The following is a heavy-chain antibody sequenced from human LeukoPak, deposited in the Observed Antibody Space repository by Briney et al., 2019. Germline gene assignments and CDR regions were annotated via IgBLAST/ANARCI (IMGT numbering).Heavy chain of an antibody. CDR1: GFTFISYG. D-gene: IGHD1-26*01. CDR3: AKDQPDVGATAWFFDY. V-gene: IGHV3-30*02. Sequence: PGGSLRLSCAAPGFTFISYGIHWVRQAPGKGLEWVAFIRNDGSIKYYTDSVKGRFTISRDNSKNTLYLQMNSLRAEDTAVYYCAKDQPDVGATAWFFDYWGQGTLVTVSS. J-gene: IGHJ4*02. CDR2: IRNDGSIK.